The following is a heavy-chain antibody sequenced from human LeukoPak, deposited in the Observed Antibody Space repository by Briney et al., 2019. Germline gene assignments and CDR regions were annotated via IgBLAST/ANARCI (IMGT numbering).Heavy chain of an antibody. D-gene: IGHD1-26*01. CDR3: ARDGTRSDAFDI. J-gene: IGHJ3*02. V-gene: IGHV4-61*01. CDR2: IYYSGST. CDR1: GYSISSGYY. Sequence: SETLSLTCTVSGYSISSGYYWSWIRQPPGKGLEWIGYIYYSGSTNYNPSLKSRVTISVDTSKNQFSLELSSVTAADTAVYYCARDGTRSDAFDIWGQGTMVTVSS.